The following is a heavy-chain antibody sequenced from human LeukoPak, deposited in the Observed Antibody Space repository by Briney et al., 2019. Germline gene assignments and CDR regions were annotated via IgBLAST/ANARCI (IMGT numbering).Heavy chain of an antibody. D-gene: IGHD3-16*01. Sequence: HAGGSPRLSCAASGFTFSAFAMTWLRQAPGRGLEWVSSISAGGSSTYYADSVKGRFTISRDDFRNTVDVQMSDLRDEDTGIYFCAKDTGHLGVREVFDFWGQGTMVTVSS. CDR2: ISAGGSST. V-gene: IGHV3-23*01. J-gene: IGHJ3*01. CDR3: AKDTGHLGVREVFDF. CDR1: GFTFSAFA.